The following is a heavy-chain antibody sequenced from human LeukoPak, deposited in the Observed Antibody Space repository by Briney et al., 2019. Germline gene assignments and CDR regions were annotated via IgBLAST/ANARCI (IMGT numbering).Heavy chain of an antibody. CDR3: VRGSTLRHYQY. CDR2: IYYSGST. CDR1: GGSISSTTYY. D-gene: IGHD3-16*01. V-gene: IGHV4-39*01. J-gene: IGHJ4*02. Sequence: PLETLSLTCTVSGGSISSTTYYWGWIRRPPGKGLEWIGSIYYSGSTYYNPSLKSRGTVSVDTSKNQFSLNLSSVTAADTAVYYCVRGSTLRHYQYWGQGTLVTVSS.